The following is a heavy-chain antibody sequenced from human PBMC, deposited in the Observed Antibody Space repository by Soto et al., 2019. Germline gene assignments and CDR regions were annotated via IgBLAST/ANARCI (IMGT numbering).Heavy chain of an antibody. CDR3: AKALRKGYCSGGSCYSDY. Sequence: GGSLRLSCAASGFTFSSYAMSWVRQAPGKGLEWVSAISGSGGSTYYADSVKGRFTISRDNSKNTLYLQMNSLRAEDTAVYYCAKALRKGYCSGGSCYSDYWGQGTLVTVSS. CDR1: GFTFSSYA. D-gene: IGHD2-15*01. J-gene: IGHJ4*02. V-gene: IGHV3-23*01. CDR2: ISGSGGST.